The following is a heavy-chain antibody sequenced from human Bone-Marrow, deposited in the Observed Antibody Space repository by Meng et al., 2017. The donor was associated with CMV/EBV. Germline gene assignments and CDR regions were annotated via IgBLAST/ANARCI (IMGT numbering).Heavy chain of an antibody. CDR1: GYTFTSYG. Sequence: ASVKVSCKASGYTFTSYGISWVRQAPGQGLEWMGWIHPHRGDTNYAQQFQGRVTLTRDTSINTGYMELTRLTSDDTDVYYCARDNNWGPDYWGQGTRVTGYS. J-gene: IGHJ4*02. D-gene: IGHD7-27*01. CDR3: ARDNNWGPDY. CDR2: IHPHRGDT. V-gene: IGHV1-2*02.